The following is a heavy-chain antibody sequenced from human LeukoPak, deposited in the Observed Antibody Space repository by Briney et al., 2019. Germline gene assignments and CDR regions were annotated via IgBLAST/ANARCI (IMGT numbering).Heavy chain of an antibody. D-gene: IGHD6-13*01. CDR3: ARGQQQLVDAFDY. CDR1: GFTFSSYA. Sequence: PGGSLRLSCAASGFTFSSYAMHWVRQAPGKGLEWVAVISYDGSNKYYADSVKGRFTISRDNSKNTLYLQMNSLRAEDTAVYYCARGQQQLVDAFDYWGQGPLVTVSS. CDR2: ISYDGSNK. V-gene: IGHV3-30-3*01. J-gene: IGHJ4*02.